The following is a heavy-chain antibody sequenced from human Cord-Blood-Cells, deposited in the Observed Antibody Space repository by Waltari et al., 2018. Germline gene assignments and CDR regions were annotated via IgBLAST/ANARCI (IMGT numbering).Heavy chain of an antibody. D-gene: IGHD3-3*01. CDR2: IYSGGST. Sequence: EVQVVESGGDLVQPGGSLRLSCAASGFTVSRNHLSWLRPAPGKGVAWVSVIYSGGSTNYAESVKGRFTISRDNSKNTLYLQMNSLRAEDTAVYYCARGEGYDFWSGYYIDYWGQGTLVTVSS. J-gene: IGHJ4*02. V-gene: IGHV3-53*01. CDR1: GFTVSRNH. CDR3: ARGEGYDFWSGYYIDY.